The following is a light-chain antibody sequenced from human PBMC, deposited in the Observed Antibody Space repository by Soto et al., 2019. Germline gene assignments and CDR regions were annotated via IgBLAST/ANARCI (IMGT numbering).Light chain of an antibody. CDR1: QAISNY. V-gene: IGKV1-27*01. CDR2: SAS. J-gene: IGKJ1*01. CDR3: QKYNSAPRT. Sequence: DIQMTQSPSSLSASVGDRVTITCRASQAISNYLAWYQQKSGKVPKLLIYSASTLQSGVPFRFSGSGSGTDFTLTITSLQPEDVATYYCQKYNSAPRTFGQGTKVDIK.